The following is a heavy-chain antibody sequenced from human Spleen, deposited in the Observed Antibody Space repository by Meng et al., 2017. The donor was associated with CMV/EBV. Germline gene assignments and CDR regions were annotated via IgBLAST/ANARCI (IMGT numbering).Heavy chain of an antibody. V-gene: IGHV1-2*02. CDR3: ARATEDIVVVPAAIQGYYYYGMDV. Sequence: ASVKVSCKASGGTFSSYAISWVRQAPGQGLEWMGWINPNSGGTNYAQKFQGRVTMTRDTSISTAYMELSRLRSDDTAVYYCARATEDIVVVPAAIQGYYYYGMDVWGQGTTVTVSS. CDR2: INPNSGGT. D-gene: IGHD2-2*02. CDR1: GGTFSSYA. J-gene: IGHJ6*02.